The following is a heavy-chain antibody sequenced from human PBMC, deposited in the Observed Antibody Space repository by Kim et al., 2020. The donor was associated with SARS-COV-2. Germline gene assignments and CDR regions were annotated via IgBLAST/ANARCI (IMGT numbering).Heavy chain of an antibody. V-gene: IGHV3-23*01. D-gene: IGHD3-22*01. CDR1: GFTFSFHA. J-gene: IGHJ4*02. CDR2: IGGSGGST. Sequence: GGSLRLSCAASGFTFSFHAMSWVRQAPGRGLEWVSAIGGSGGSTYYADSAKGRFTISRANSKNMLFLQMNSLRPEDTAVYYCAKGDGYDISGSNWGQGTLVTVSS. CDR3: AKGDGYDISGSN.